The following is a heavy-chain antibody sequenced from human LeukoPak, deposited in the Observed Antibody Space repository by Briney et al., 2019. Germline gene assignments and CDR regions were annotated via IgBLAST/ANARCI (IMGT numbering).Heavy chain of an antibody. J-gene: IGHJ4*02. D-gene: IGHD3-22*01. CDR3: ATSNPIYYYDSSGYYYGPSDY. Sequence: ASVKVSCKASGYTFTGYYMHWVRQAPGQGLEWMGWINPNSGGTNYAQKFQGRVTMTRDTSISTAYMELSRLRYDDTAVYYCATSNPIYYYDSSGYYYGPSDYWGQGTLVTVSS. V-gene: IGHV1-2*02. CDR2: INPNSGGT. CDR1: GYTFTGYY.